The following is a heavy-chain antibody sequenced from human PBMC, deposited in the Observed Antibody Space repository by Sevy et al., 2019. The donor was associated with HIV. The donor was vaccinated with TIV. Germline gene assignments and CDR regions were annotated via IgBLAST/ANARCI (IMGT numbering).Heavy chain of an antibody. CDR1: GFTFSDYY. CDR2: ISSSSSYT. CDR3: AIIAARPGGYFDY. J-gene: IGHJ4*02. Sequence: GGSLRLSCAASGFTFSDYYMSWIRQAPGKGLEWVSYISSSSSYTNYADSVKGRFTISRDSAKNSLYLQMNSLRAEDTAVYYCAIIAARPGGYFDYWGQGTLVTVSS. V-gene: IGHV3-11*06. D-gene: IGHD6-6*01.